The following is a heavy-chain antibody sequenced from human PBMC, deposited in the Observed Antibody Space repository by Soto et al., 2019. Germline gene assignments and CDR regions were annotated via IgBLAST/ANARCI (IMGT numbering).Heavy chain of an antibody. V-gene: IGHV4-59*08. CDR1: GGSISSYY. D-gene: IGHD6-19*01. J-gene: IGHJ4*02. CDR3: ARHLRIAVAALDY. CDR2: IYYSGST. Sequence: QVQLQESGPGLVKPSETLSLTCTVSGGSISSYYWSWIRQPPGKGLGWIGYIYYSGSTNYNPSLKSRVTIPVDTSKNQFSLKLSSVTAADTAVYYCARHLRIAVAALDYWGQGTLVTVSS.